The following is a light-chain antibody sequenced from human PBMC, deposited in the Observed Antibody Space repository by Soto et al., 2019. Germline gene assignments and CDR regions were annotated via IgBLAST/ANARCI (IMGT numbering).Light chain of an antibody. CDR2: DVS. CDR1: RSDVGGYNY. CDR3: SSYTSSSTLVV. J-gene: IGLJ2*01. Sequence: QSALTQPASVSGSPGQSITISCTGTRSDVGGYNYVSWYQQHPGKAPKLMIYDVSNRPSGVSNRFSGSKSGNTASLPISGLQAEDEADYDCSSYTSSSTLVVFGGGTKVTVL. V-gene: IGLV2-14*01.